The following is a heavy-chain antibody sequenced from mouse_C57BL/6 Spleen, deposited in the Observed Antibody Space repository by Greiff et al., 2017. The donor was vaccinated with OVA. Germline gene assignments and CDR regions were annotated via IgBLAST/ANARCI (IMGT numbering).Heavy chain of an antibody. CDR1: GFTFSDYG. V-gene: IGHV5-17*01. D-gene: IGHD1-1*01. CDR2: ISSGSSTI. CDR3: ATYYYGSSYVYFDV. J-gene: IGHJ1*03. Sequence: VQLKESGGGLVKPGGSLKLSCAASGFTFSDYGMHWVRQAPEKGLEWVAYISSGSSTIYYADTVKGRFTISIDNAKNTLFLQMTSLRSEDTAMYYCATYYYGSSYVYFDVWGTGTTVTVSS.